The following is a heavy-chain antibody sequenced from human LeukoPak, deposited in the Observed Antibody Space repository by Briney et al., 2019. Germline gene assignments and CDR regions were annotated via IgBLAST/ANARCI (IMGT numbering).Heavy chain of an antibody. Sequence: VASVKVSCKASGYTFTSYYMHWVRQAPGQGLEWMGIINASGGSTIYAQKFQGRVTMNRDTSTSTVYMELSSLRSEDTAVYYCARRLPERYTYGMDVWGQGTTVTVSS. V-gene: IGHV1-46*01. CDR1: GYTFTSYY. J-gene: IGHJ6*02. CDR3: ARRLPERYTYGMDV. D-gene: IGHD1-14*01. CDR2: INASGGST.